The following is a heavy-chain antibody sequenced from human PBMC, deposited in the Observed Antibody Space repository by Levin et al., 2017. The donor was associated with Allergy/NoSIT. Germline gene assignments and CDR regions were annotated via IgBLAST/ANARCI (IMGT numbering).Heavy chain of an antibody. J-gene: IGHJ3*02. V-gene: IGHV1-69*04. CDR1: GGTFSSYT. Sequence: SVKVSCKASGGTFSSYTISWVRQAPGQGLEWMGRIIPILGIANYAQKFQGRVTITADKSTSTAYMELSSLRSEDTAVYYCARELEHNHAFDIWGQGTMVTVSS. CDR3: ARELEHNHAFDI. CDR2: IIPILGIA. D-gene: IGHD1/OR15-1a*01.